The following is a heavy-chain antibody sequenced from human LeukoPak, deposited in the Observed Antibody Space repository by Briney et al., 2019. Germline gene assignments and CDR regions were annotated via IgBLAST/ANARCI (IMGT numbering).Heavy chain of an antibody. CDR1: GYTFTGYY. D-gene: IGHD3-10*01. CDR2: INPNSGGT. V-gene: IGHV1-2*02. Sequence: ASVRLSRTASGYTFTGYYMHWVRRARRHRLKGMEWINPNSGGTNYAQKFQGRVTMTRDTSISTAYMELSRLRSEDTALYYCARIATLRGVTHMDVWGKGTTVTISS. J-gene: IGHJ6*03. CDR3: ARIATLRGVTHMDV.